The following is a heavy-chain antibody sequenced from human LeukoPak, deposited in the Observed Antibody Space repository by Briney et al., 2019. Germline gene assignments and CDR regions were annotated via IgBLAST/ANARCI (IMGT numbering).Heavy chain of an antibody. D-gene: IGHD6-13*01. J-gene: IGHJ4*02. CDR3: AKVLYPGIAAAGTGYFDY. Sequence: GGSLRLSCAASGFTFSTYWMSWVRQAPGKGLEWVAVISYDGSNKYYADSVKGRFTISRDNSKNTLYLQMNSLRAEDTAVYYCAKVLYPGIAAAGTGYFDYWGQGTLVTVSS. V-gene: IGHV3-30*18. CDR1: GFTFSTYW. CDR2: ISYDGSNK.